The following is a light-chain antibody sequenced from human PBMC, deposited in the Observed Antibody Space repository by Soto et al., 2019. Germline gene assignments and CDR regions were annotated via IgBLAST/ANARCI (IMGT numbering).Light chain of an antibody. CDR1: SSNIGAGYD. CDR3: QSYDTLSGPHVV. Sequence: QLVLTQPPSVSGAPGQRVTISCTGSSSNIGAGYDVHWYQQLPGTAPKLLIYGNNNRPSGVPDRFSGSKSGTSASLAITGLQAEDEADYYCQSYDTLSGPHVVFGGGTKLTVL. J-gene: IGLJ2*01. CDR2: GNN. V-gene: IGLV1-40*01.